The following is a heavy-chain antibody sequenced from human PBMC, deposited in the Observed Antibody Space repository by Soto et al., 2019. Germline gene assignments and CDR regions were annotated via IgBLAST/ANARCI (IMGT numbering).Heavy chain of an antibody. CDR1: VGSISIGDYY. Sequence: PSQTLSVTCTLSVGSISIGDYYWSGIRQPRGKAPHRAGYIYYSGSTYYNASLKSRVTISVDTSKNQFSLKLSSVTAADTAVYYCASRWGGYCYGYRRPGVVGFDHWGQGTMVTVSS. J-gene: IGHJ5*02. V-gene: IGHV4-30-4*01. CDR3: ASRWGGYCYGYRRPGVVGFDH. CDR2: IYYSGST. D-gene: IGHD5-18*01.